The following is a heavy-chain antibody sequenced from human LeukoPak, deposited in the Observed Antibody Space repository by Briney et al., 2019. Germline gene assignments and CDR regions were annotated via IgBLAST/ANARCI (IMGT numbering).Heavy chain of an antibody. D-gene: IGHD4-17*01. J-gene: IGHJ6*03. Sequence: PGGSLRLSCGVSGFTFSSYSMCWVRQAPGKGLEWVSFISSSSSYIYYADSVKGRFTISRDNAKNSLYLQMNSLRAEDTAVYYCAKGPDYGDYVGYYYYYYMDVWGKGTTVTISS. CDR2: ISSSSSYI. V-gene: IGHV3-21*01. CDR1: GFTFSSYS. CDR3: AKGPDYGDYVGYYYYYYMDV.